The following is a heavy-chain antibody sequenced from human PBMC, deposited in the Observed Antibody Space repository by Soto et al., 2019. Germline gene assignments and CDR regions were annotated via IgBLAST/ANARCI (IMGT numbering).Heavy chain of an antibody. J-gene: IGHJ4*02. Sequence: GGSLRLSCAASGFTFSSYAMSLVRQAPGKGLEWVSVISGSDDSTYYADSVKGRFTISRDNSKNTLYLQMNSLRAEDTAVYYCAKRNSSSTFDYWGQGTLVTVSS. D-gene: IGHD6-6*01. CDR1: GFTFSSYA. V-gene: IGHV3-23*01. CDR2: ISGSDDST. CDR3: AKRNSSSTFDY.